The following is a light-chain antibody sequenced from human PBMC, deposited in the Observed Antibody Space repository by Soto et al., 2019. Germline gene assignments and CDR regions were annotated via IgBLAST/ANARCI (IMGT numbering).Light chain of an antibody. V-gene: IGKV3D-15*01. Sequence: EIVMTQSPATLSVSPGDRATLSCRASQSVDNDLAWYQQKPGQPPRLLIYGASTRATGIPARFSGSLSGTEFTLTISSLLTEDFAVYSCQQYNNWPLTFGGGTKVEIK. CDR1: QSVDND. CDR2: GAS. J-gene: IGKJ4*01. CDR3: QQYNNWPLT.